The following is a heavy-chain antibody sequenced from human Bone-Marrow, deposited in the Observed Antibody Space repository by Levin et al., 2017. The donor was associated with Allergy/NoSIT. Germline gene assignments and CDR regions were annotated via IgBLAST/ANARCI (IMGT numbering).Heavy chain of an antibody. Sequence: SLKISCAASGFTFTDYAIHWIRQAPGRGLEWVSGVSWNSGTIGYADSVKGRFTISRDNAKNSLYLQMNSLRTEATALYFCARHKDYGGNGYYYYGMDVWGQGTTVTVSS. CDR2: VSWNSGTI. J-gene: IGHJ6*02. V-gene: IGHV3-9*01. CDR3: ARHKDYGGNGYYYYGMDV. CDR1: GFTFTDYA. D-gene: IGHD4-23*01.